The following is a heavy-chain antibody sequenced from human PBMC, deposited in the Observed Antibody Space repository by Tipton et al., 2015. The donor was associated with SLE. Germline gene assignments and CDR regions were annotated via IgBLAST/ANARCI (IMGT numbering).Heavy chain of an antibody. J-gene: IGHJ3*02. CDR2: IYYSGST. CDR1: GGSISNSTNY. CDR3: ARDISSWFDAFDI. Sequence: LRLSCTVSGGSISNSTNYWGWIRQPPGKGLEWIGSIYYSGSTYYNPSLKSRVTISIDTSKNQFSLRLSSVTAADTAVYYCARDISSWFDAFDIWGPGTMVTVSS. V-gene: IGHV4-39*07. D-gene: IGHD6-13*01.